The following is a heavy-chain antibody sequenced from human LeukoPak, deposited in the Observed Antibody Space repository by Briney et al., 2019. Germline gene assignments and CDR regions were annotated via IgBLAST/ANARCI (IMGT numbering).Heavy chain of an antibody. CDR2: IGSNVGNT. J-gene: IGHJ4*02. V-gene: IGHV3-23*01. CDR1: GFTFSHYA. CDR3: TTDSTVSPVSPRPITTSYWGYFDY. Sequence: PGGSLRLSCAASGFTFSHYAMSWVRQAPGKGLEWVSSIGSNVGNTFYADSVKGRFTISRDNSKSTLYLQMNSLSVGDTAVYYCTTDSTVSPVSPRPITTSYWGYFDYWGQGTLVTVSS. D-gene: IGHD2-8*02.